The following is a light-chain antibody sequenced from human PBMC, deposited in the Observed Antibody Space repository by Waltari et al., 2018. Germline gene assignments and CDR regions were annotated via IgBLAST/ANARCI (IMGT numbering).Light chain of an antibody. CDR2: DVI. Sequence: QSALTQPASVSGSPGQSITISCTGSSNNIGFYDLVSWYQQHPGKAPKLIIFDVIKRPAGVSDLFSGSKSGNTASLTISWLQTEDDADYYCCSYSGSGSFPYVFGPGTRVAVL. CDR3: CSYSGSGSFPYV. CDR1: SNNIGFYDL. V-gene: IGLV2-23*02. J-gene: IGLJ1*01.